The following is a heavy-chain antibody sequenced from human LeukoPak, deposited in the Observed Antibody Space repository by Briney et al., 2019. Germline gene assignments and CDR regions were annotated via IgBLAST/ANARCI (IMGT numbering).Heavy chain of an antibody. J-gene: IGHJ4*02. CDR1: GFSFDDYG. D-gene: IGHD3-9*01. CDR2: INWNGGST. Sequence: GGSLRLSCAASGFSFDDYGMSWVRQAPGKGLEWVSGINWNGGSTGYADSVKGRFTISRDNAKNSLYLQMNSLRAEDTALYHCARYLIHNDDILNGPFDHWGQGTLVTVSS. V-gene: IGHV3-20*01. CDR3: ARYLIHNDDILNGPFDH.